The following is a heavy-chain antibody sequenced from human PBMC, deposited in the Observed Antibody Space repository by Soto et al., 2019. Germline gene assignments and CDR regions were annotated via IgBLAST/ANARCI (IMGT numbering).Heavy chain of an antibody. J-gene: IGHJ4*02. CDR1: GYTFTGYY. V-gene: IGHV1-2*04. D-gene: IGHD2-15*01. Sequence: GASVKVSCKASGYTFTGYYMHWVRQAPGQGLEWMGWINPNSGGTNYAQKFQGWVTMTRDTSISTAYMELSRLRSDDTAVYYCARGPGYCSGGICLSFDYWGQGTLVTVSS. CDR3: ARGPGYCSGGICLSFDY. CDR2: INPNSGGT.